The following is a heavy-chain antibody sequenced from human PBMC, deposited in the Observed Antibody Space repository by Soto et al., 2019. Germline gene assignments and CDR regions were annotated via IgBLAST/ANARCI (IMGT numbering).Heavy chain of an antibody. V-gene: IGHV1-3*01. CDR1: GYTFTSYA. J-gene: IGHJ4*02. CDR2: SNAGNGNT. Sequence: QVHLVQSGAEVRKPGASVKVSCKASGYTFTSYAMHWVRQAPGQRLEWMGWSNAGNGNTKYSQKFQGRVTITRDTSASTAYMELSSLRSEDTAGYYCARGLNGYLHYFDYWGQGTLVTVSS. CDR3: ARGLNGYLHYFDY. D-gene: IGHD5-18*01.